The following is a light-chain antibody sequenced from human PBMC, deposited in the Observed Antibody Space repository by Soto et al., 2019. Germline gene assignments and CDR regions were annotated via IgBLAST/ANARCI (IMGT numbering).Light chain of an antibody. CDR1: SSNIGAGYD. J-gene: IGLJ2*01. V-gene: IGLV1-40*01. CDR2: GNS. Sequence: QSVLTQPPSVSGAPGQRVTISCTGSSSNIGAGYDVHWYQQLPGTAPKLHIYGNSNRPSGVPDRFSGSKSGTSASLAITGLQDEDEADYYCQSYDSSLSVVLFGGGTKLTVL. CDR3: QSYDSSLSVVL.